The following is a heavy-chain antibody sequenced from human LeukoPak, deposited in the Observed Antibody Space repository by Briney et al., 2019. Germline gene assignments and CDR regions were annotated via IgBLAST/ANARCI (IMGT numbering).Heavy chain of an antibody. CDR1: GDSVSSNSAA. Sequence: SQTLSLTCAISGDSVSSNSAAWNWIRQSPSRGLEWLGRTYYRSKWYNDYAVSVKSRITITPDTSKDQFSLQLNSVTPEDTAVYYCARGLVYYGSGSYRYFDYWGQGTLVTVSS. J-gene: IGHJ4*02. CDR3: ARGLVYYGSGSYRYFDY. CDR2: TYYRSKWYN. D-gene: IGHD3-10*01. V-gene: IGHV6-1*01.